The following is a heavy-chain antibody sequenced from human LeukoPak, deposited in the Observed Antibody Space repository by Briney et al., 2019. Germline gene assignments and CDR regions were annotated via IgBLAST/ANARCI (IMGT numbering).Heavy chain of an antibody. CDR2: INPNSGGT. J-gene: IGHJ4*02. Sequence: ASVKVSCKASGYTFTGYYMHWVRRAPGQGLEWMGWINPNSGGTNYAQKFQGRVTMTRDTSISTAYMELSRLRSDDTAVYYCARVSTYSGSYHCWGQGTLVTVSS. CDR1: GYTFTGYY. D-gene: IGHD1-26*01. V-gene: IGHV1-2*02. CDR3: ARVSTYSGSYHC.